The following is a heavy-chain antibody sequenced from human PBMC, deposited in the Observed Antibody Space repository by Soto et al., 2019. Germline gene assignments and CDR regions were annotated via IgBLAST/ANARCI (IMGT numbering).Heavy chain of an antibody. CDR1: GGSISSSSYY. J-gene: IGHJ4*02. CDR3: ATEGFWSGYPTLDC. D-gene: IGHD3-3*01. V-gene: IGHV4-39*01. CDR2: IYYSGST. Sequence: QLQLQESGPGLVKPSETLSLTCTVSGGSISSSSYYWGWIRQPPGKGLEWIGSIYYSGSTYYNPSLKSRVPISVDPSKNQFSLKLSSVTAADTAVYYCATEGFWSGYPTLDCWGQGTLVTVSS.